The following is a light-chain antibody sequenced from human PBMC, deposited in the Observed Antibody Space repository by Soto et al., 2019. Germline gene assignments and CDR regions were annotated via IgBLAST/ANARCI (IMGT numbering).Light chain of an antibody. J-gene: IGLJ1*01. CDR1: SSDVGAYDY. CDR2: DVS. Sequence: QSALTQPASVSGPPGQSIAISCTGTSSDVGAYDYVSWYQQHPAKAPKLMIYDVSNRPSGVSNRFSGSKSGNTASLTISGLQAEDEADYYCSSYTISSTPLYVFGTGTKVTVL. V-gene: IGLV2-14*03. CDR3: SSYTISSTPLYV.